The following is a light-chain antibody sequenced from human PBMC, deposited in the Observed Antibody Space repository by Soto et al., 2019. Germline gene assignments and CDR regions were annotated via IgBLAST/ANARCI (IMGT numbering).Light chain of an antibody. CDR2: DAS. Sequence: DIQMTQSPSSLSASVGDRVTITCQASQDINKNLNWYQQKPGKAPKLLIYDASNLEAGVPPRFSGSGSVTAFTFTISSLQPEHFATYYCQHHGNLPWLTFGGGTKVETK. CDR1: QDINKN. J-gene: IGKJ4*01. CDR3: QHHGNLPWLT. V-gene: IGKV1-33*01.